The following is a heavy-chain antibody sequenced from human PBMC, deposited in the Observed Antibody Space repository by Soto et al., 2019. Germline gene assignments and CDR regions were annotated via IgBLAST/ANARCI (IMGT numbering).Heavy chain of an antibody. CDR1: GFTLSDYY. V-gene: IGHV3-72*01. D-gene: IGHD3-10*01. CDR3: ARTKSYGAYDV. Sequence: EVKLVESGGGLVQPGGSLRLSCAVSGFTLSDYYVDWVRQAPGKGLEWLARSRDKANSFSTDYAASVKGRLSISRDDSKGSVFLQMNSLRTEDTALYYCARTKSYGAYDVWGQGTVVIVSS. J-gene: IGHJ3*01. CDR2: SRDKANSFST.